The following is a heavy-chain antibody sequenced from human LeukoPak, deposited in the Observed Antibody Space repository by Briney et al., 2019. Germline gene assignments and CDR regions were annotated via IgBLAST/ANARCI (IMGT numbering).Heavy chain of an antibody. CDR1: GYTLTELS. CDR3: ATLGEWSGSYFDY. D-gene: IGHD3-3*01. Sequence: ASVKVSCKVSGYTLTELSIHWVRQAPGKGLEWMGGFDPEDGETIYAQKFQGRVTMTEDTSTDTAYMELSSLRSEDTAVYYCATLGEWSGSYFDYWGQGTLVTVSP. J-gene: IGHJ4*02. V-gene: IGHV1-24*01. CDR2: FDPEDGET.